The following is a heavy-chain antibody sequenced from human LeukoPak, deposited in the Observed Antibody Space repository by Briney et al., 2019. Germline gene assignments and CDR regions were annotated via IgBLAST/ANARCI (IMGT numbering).Heavy chain of an antibody. D-gene: IGHD4-17*01. CDR2: INPKSGGT. V-gene: IGHV1-2*02. J-gene: IGHJ6*03. CDR1: GYTFTDYL. CDR3: ARGCPLHGTVTTLTGYYYYYMDV. Sequence: GASVKVSCKASGYTFTDYLIHWVRQAPGQGLEYMGWINPKSGGTEYAQKFLGRVTMTRDTSTSTASMELSRLRSDDTAVYLCARGCPLHGTVTTLTGYYYYYMDVWGKGTTVTVSS.